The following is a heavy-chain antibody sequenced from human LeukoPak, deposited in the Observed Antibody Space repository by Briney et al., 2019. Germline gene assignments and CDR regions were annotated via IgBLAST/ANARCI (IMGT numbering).Heavy chain of an antibody. Sequence: GGSLRPSCAASGFIFRSYWMSWVRQAPGKGLEWVAKIKEDGSEKYYVDSVKGRFTISRDNAKTSLYLQMSSLRAEDTAVYYCARGLVPPEYWGQGTLVTVSS. CDR2: IKEDGSEK. V-gene: IGHV3-7*01. D-gene: IGHD3-9*01. J-gene: IGHJ4*02. CDR3: ARGLVPPEY. CDR1: GFIFRSYW.